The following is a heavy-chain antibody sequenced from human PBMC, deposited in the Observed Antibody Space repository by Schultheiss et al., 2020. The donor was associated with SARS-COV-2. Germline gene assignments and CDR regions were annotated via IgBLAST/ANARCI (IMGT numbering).Heavy chain of an antibody. Sequence: GESLKISCAASGFTFSSYSMNWVRQAPGKGLEWVSSISSSSSYIYYADSVKGRFTISRDNAKNSLYLQMNSLRAEDTAVYYCASLPGFNEEQLWYYYYYYMDVWGKGTTVTVSS. CDR3: ASLPGFNEEQLWYYYYYYMDV. CDR1: GFTFSSYS. J-gene: IGHJ6*03. V-gene: IGHV3-21*01. CDR2: ISSSSSYI. D-gene: IGHD5-18*01.